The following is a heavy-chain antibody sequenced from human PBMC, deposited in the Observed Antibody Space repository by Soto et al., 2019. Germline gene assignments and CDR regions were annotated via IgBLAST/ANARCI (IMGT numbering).Heavy chain of an antibody. J-gene: IGHJ4*02. CDR2: IKSDGSST. V-gene: IGHV3-23*01. CDR3: AQLGLMTFSHKHYFNH. D-gene: IGHD3-16*01. CDR1: GFSFDNYA. Sequence: PWGSLRLSCVASGFSFDNYAMSWVRQAPGKGLEWVSAIKSDGSSTYYAASVKDRFIISRDNSKNTLYLQLNSLRAEDTAVYYCAQLGLMTFSHKHYFNHWGRGTLVTVSS.